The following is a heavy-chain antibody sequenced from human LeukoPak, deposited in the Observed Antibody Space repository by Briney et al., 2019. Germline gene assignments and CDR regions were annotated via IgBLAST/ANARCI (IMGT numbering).Heavy chain of an antibody. V-gene: IGHV4-34*01. Sequence: KASETLSLTCGVYGGSFSGYYWSWIRQPPGEGLEWIGEINHSGSTNYNPSLKSRVTISVDTSKIQFSLKLSSVAAADTAVYYCARRRAFDIWGQGTMVTVSS. J-gene: IGHJ3*02. CDR2: INHSGST. CDR1: GGSFSGYY. CDR3: ARRRAFDI.